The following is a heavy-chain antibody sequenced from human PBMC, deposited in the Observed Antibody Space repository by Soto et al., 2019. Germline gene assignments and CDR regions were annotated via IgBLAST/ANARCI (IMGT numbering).Heavy chain of an antibody. Sequence: SETLSLTCTVSGGSISSGGYYWSWIRQHPGKGLEWIGYIYYSGSTYYNPSLKSRVTISVATSKNQFSLKLSSVTAADTAVYYCARYSSSSGSSYYHGMDVWGQGTTVTVS. CDR2: IYYSGST. J-gene: IGHJ6*02. V-gene: IGHV4-31*03. CDR3: ARYSSSSGSSYYHGMDV. D-gene: IGHD6-6*01. CDR1: GGSISSGGYY.